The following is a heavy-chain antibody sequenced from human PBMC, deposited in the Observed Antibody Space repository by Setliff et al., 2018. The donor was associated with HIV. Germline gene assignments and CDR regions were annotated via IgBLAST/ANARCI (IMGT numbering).Heavy chain of an antibody. D-gene: IGHD2-2*01. CDR3: ARSEKYCSSVSCFRGCYGMDV. Sequence: SGPTLVNPTQTLTLTCTFSGFSLSTSGMCVSWIRQPPGKALEWLARIDWDDDKYYSTSLKTRLTISKDTSKNQVVLTMTNMDPVDTATYYCARSEKYCSSVSCFRGCYGMDVWGHGATVTVSS. V-gene: IGHV2-70*11. CDR2: IDWDDDK. CDR1: GFSLSTSGMC. J-gene: IGHJ6*02.